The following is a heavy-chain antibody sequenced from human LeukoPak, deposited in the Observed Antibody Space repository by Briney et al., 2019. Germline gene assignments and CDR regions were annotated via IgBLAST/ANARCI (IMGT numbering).Heavy chain of an antibody. CDR1: GGSFSGYY. CDR2: VDHSGDT. CDR3: ARRYDGGGYVYYYYYYALAV. D-gene: IGHD3-22*01. V-gene: IGHV4-34*01. J-gene: IGHJ6*02. Sequence: SETLSLTCAVYGGSFSGYYWSWIRQPPGKGLEWMGEVDHSGDTKYNASPKSRVTISVDTSKNQFSLKLRSVTAADTAVYYGARRYDGGGYVYYYYYYALAVWGQGTTVTVSS.